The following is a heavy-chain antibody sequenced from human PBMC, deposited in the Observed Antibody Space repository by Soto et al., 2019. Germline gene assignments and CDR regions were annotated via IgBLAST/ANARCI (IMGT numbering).Heavy chain of an antibody. CDR1: GGTFSSYT. CDR3: AREYCSGGSCSSGTLFY. V-gene: IGHV1-69*08. CDR2: IIPILGIA. Sequence: QVQLVQSGAEVKKPGSSVKVSCKASGGTFSSYTISWVRQAPGQGLEWMGRIIPILGIANYAQKFQGRVTITADKSTSTAYMELSSLRSEDTAVYYCAREYCSGGSCSSGTLFYWGQGTLVTVSS. D-gene: IGHD2-15*01. J-gene: IGHJ4*02.